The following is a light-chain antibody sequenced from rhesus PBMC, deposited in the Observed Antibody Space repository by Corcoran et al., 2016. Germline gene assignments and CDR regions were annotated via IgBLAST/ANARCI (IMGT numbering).Light chain of an antibody. J-gene: IGLJ6*01. CDR1: SSDVGAYEY. CDR2: DVT. V-gene: IGLV2S4*01. CDR3: CSYAGSSIYV. Sequence: QSALTKPASVSGSPGQSFTISCTGNSSDVGAYEYVSWYQQHPGRAPKFIIFDVTKRPSGVANRFSGSKSGNTASLTISGLQAEDEADYYCCSYAGSSIYVFGTGTKVTV.